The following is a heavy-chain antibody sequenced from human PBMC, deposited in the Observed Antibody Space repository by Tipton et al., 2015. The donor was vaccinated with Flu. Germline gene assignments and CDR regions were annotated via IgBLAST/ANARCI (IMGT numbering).Heavy chain of an antibody. CDR2: INHSGST. Sequence: TLSLTCAVYGGSFSGYYWSWIRQPPGKGLEWIGEINHSGSTNYNPSLKSRVTISVDTSKNQFSLKLSSVTAADTAVYYCARGHKNGGGGKDCDYWGQGTLVTVSS. J-gene: IGHJ4*02. D-gene: IGHD2-21*01. CDR1: GGSFSGYY. V-gene: IGHV4-34*01. CDR3: ARGHKNGGGGKDCDY.